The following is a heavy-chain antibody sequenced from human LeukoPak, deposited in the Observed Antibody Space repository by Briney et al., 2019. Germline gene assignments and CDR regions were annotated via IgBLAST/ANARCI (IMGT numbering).Heavy chain of an antibody. CDR1: GYTFTSYG. CDR3: ATGLTVLRWCPFDY. D-gene: IGHD4-23*01. V-gene: IGHV1-24*01. J-gene: IGHJ4*02. Sequence: VASVTVSCKAPGYTFTSYGINWVRQATGQGLEWMGGFDPEDGETIYAQKFQGRVTMTEDTSTDTAYMELSSLRSEDTAVYYCATGLTVLRWCPFDYWGQGTLVTVSS. CDR2: FDPEDGET.